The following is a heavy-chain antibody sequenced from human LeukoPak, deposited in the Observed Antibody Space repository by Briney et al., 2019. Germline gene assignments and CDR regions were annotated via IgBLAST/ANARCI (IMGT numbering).Heavy chain of an antibody. J-gene: IGHJ4*02. V-gene: IGHV1-3*01. CDR3: ARGDYVWGSYRPHFDY. D-gene: IGHD3-16*02. CDR1: GYTFTSYA. Sequence: GASVRVPCKASGYTFTSYAMHWVRQAPGQRLEWMGWINAGNGNTKYSQKFQGRVTITRDTSASTAYMELSSLRSEDTAVYYCARGDYVWGSYRPHFDYWGQGTLVTVSS. CDR2: INAGNGNT.